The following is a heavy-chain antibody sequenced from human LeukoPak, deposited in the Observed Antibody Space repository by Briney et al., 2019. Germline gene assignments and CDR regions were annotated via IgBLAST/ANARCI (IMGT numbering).Heavy chain of an antibody. CDR2: TYYRSKWYL. CDR1: GDSVSSNSAT. J-gene: IGHJ3*02. V-gene: IGHV6-1*01. Sequence: SQTLSLTCGISGDSVSSNSATWNWIRQSPSRGLEWLGRTYYRSKWYLDYAVSVKSRITINADTSKNQLSLQLNSETPEDTAVYYCARDQDAFDIWGQGTMVTVSS. CDR3: ARDQDAFDI.